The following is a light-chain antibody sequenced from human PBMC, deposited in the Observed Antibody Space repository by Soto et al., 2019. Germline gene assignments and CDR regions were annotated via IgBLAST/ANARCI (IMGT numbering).Light chain of an antibody. Sequence: IVMTQSPATLSVSPGERATLSCRGSQSVSSNFAWYQQKPGQAPRLLIYGASTRATGIPARFSGSGSATEFTLTISSLRYEDFAVYFCQQYYNWPLTFGGGTKVDIK. CDR1: QSVSSN. J-gene: IGKJ4*01. V-gene: IGKV3-15*01. CDR3: QQYYNWPLT. CDR2: GAS.